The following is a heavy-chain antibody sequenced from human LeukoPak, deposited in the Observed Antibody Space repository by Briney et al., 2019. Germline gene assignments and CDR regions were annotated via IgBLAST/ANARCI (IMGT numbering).Heavy chain of an antibody. D-gene: IGHD6-19*01. CDR2: ISSSSSTT. V-gene: IGHV3-48*02. CDR1: GFPFSSYS. Sequence: GGSLRLSCAASGFPFSSYSMNWVRQAPGKGLEWVSYISSSSSTTNYADSLKGRFTISRDNAKNSLYLQMNSLRDEDTAVYYCARGLPFYSSGWYFDYWGQGTLVTVSS. CDR3: ARGLPFYSSGWYFDY. J-gene: IGHJ4*02.